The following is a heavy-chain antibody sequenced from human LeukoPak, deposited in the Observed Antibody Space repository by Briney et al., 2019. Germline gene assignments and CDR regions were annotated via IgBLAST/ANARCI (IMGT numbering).Heavy chain of an antibody. CDR3: ARMAPYYYYYYMDV. D-gene: IGHD5-24*01. J-gene: IGHJ6*03. V-gene: IGHV4-38-2*02. CDR2: IYHSGST. CDR1: GYSISSGYY. Sequence: KPSETLSLTCTVSGYSISSGYYWGWIRQPLGKGLEWIGSIYHSGSTYYNPSLKSRVTISVDTSKNQFSLKLSSVTAAATAVYYCARMAPYYYYYYMDVWGKGTTVTVSS.